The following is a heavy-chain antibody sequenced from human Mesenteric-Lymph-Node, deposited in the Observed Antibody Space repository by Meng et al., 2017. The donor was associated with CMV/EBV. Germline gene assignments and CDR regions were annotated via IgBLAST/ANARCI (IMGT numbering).Heavy chain of an antibody. Sequence: ETLSLTCAVYGGSFSGYYWSWIRQPPGKGLEWIGSIYYSGSPYYNPSLKIRVTISVDMSENRFSLKLSSVTAADTAVYYCASYDFWSGSKFDPWGQGTLVTVSS. CDR2: IYYSGSP. V-gene: IGHV4-34*01. CDR3: ASYDFWSGSKFDP. D-gene: IGHD3-3*01. J-gene: IGHJ5*02. CDR1: GGSFSGYY.